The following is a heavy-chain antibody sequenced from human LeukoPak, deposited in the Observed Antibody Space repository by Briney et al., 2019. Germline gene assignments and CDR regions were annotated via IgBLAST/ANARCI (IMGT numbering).Heavy chain of an antibody. D-gene: IGHD2-15*01. CDR1: GYPFTSYN. J-gene: IGHJ4*02. CDR3: ARGRGYCSGGSCYRY. Sequence: ASVKVSCKASGYPFTSYNVNWVRQATGQGLEWMGWMNTNSGNTGYSQNFQGRVTMTRDTSISTAYMELSSLMSEDTAVYYCARGRGYCSGGSCYRYWGQGTLVTVSS. CDR2: MNTNSGNT. V-gene: IGHV1-8*01.